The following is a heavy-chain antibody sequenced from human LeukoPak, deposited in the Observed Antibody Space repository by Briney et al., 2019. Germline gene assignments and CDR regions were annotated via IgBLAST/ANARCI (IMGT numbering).Heavy chain of an antibody. V-gene: IGHV4-34*01. CDR2: INHSGST. Sequence: SETLSLTCAVYGGSFSGYYWSWIRQPPGKGLEWIGEINHSGSTNYNPSLKSRVTISVDTSKNQFSLKLSSVTAADTAVYYCARAGHEWLVSAFDYWGQGTLVTVSS. CDR1: GGSFSGYY. CDR3: ARAGHEWLVSAFDY. J-gene: IGHJ4*02. D-gene: IGHD6-19*01.